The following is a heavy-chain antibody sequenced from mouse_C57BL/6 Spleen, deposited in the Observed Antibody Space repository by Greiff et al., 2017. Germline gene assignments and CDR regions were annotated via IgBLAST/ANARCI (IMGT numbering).Heavy chain of an antibody. CDR3: ARSRPHYYGSRGFDV. CDR2: INPSNGGT. D-gene: IGHD1-1*01. V-gene: IGHV1-53*01. J-gene: IGHJ1*03. CDR1: GYTFTSYW. Sequence: VQLQQPGTELVKPGASVKLSCKASGYTFTSYWMHWVKQRPGQGLEWIGNINPSNGGTNYNEKFKSKDTLTVDKSSSTAYMQLSSLTSEDSAVYYCARSRPHYYGSRGFDVWGTGTTVTVSS.